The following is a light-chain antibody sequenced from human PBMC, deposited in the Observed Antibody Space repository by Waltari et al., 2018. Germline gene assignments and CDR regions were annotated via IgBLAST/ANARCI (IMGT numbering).Light chain of an antibody. CDR2: WAS. CDR1: HSLLYYSDNKNY. Sequence: DIVMTQSPDSLTVSLGERATINCKSSHSLLYYSDNKNYISWYQQKPGQAPKLLIYWASTRDSGVPDRFSGSGSETDFTLTISSLQAEDVAVYHCHQYFAPPYTFGRGTKLEIK. V-gene: IGKV4-1*01. J-gene: IGKJ2*01. CDR3: HQYFAPPYT.